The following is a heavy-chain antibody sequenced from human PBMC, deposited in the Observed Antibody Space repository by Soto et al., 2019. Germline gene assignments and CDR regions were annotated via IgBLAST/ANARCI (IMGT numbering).Heavy chain of an antibody. V-gene: IGHV5-51*01. CDR3: ARLEAELLPYPGVYNWFDP. D-gene: IGHD3-10*01. CDR2: IYPGDSDT. Sequence: PGESLKISCKGPGYSFSTYWIGWVRQMPGKGLEWMGIIYPGDSDTRYSPSFQGQVTISADKSICTAYLQWSSLKASDTAMYYCARLEAELLPYPGVYNWFDPWGQGTLVTVSS. CDR1: GYSFSTYW. J-gene: IGHJ5*02.